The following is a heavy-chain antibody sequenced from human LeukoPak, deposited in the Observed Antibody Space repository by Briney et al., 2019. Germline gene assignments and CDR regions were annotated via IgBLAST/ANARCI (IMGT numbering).Heavy chain of an antibody. CDR3: ARVSYGYYGDY. Sequence: ASVKVSCKASGYTFTGYYMHWVRQAPGQGLEWMGWISAYNGNTNYAQKLQGRVTMTTDTSTSTAYMELRSLRSDDTAVYYCARVSYGYYGDYWGQGTLVTVSS. CDR1: GYTFTGYY. D-gene: IGHD5-18*01. CDR2: ISAYNGNT. J-gene: IGHJ4*02. V-gene: IGHV1-18*04.